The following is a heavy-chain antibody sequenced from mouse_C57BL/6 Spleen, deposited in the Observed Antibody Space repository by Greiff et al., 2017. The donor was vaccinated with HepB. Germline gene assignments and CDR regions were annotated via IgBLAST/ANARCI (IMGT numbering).Heavy chain of an antibody. J-gene: IGHJ4*01. Sequence: DVQLQESGPGLVKPSQSLSLTCSVTGYSITSGYYWNWIRQFPGNKLEWMGYISYDGSNNYNPSLKNRISITRDTSKNQFFLKLNSVTTEDTATYYGARGDTTVYYDAMDYWGQGTSVTVSS. CDR1: GYSITSGYY. D-gene: IGHD1-1*01. CDR2: ISYDGSN. V-gene: IGHV3-6*01. CDR3: ARGDTTVYYDAMDY.